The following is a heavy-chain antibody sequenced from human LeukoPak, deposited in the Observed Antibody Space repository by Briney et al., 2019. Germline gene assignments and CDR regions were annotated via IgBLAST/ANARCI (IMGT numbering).Heavy chain of an antibody. D-gene: IGHD6-13*01. CDR3: VRDRYSSSWYYLDY. V-gene: IGHV1-69*05. CDR2: IIPIFGTA. Sequence: GASVKVSCKASGGTFSSYAISWVRQAPGQGLEWMGGIIPIFGTANYAQKFQGRVTITTDESTSTAYMELSSLRSEDTAVYYCVRDRYSSSWYYLDYWGQGTLVTVSS. CDR1: GGTFSSYA. J-gene: IGHJ4*02.